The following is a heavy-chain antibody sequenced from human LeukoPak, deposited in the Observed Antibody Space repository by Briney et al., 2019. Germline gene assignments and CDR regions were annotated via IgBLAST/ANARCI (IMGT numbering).Heavy chain of an antibody. CDR2: INLSGDDT. CDR1: GPDFVVHG. Sequence: RRRRSLRLSCAASGPDFVVHGMSSVRQAPGKALEWGSGINLSGDDTGYIESVKGRFTISRDKAKSSLYLQMNSLRAEDTALYYCARGGLLAAAYSHMDVWGKGNTVTVSS. V-gene: IGHV3-20*04. D-gene: IGHD6-25*01. J-gene: IGHJ6*03. CDR3: ARGGLLAAAYSHMDV.